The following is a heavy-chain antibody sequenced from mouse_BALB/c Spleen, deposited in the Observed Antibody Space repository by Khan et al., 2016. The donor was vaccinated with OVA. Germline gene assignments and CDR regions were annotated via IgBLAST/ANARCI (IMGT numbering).Heavy chain of an antibody. Sequence: QVQLKQSGPGLVAPSQSLSITCTVSGSSSSSYGVSWARQTPGKGLEWLGVIWSDGNTNYHSSLKSRLTITTDNSKSQVFLKLNSLQTDDTATYYCAIFFYGCDWFAYWGQGTLVTVSA. D-gene: IGHD2-2*01. CDR1: GSSSSSYG. J-gene: IGHJ3*01. CDR3: AIFFYGCDWFAY. CDR2: IWSDGNT. V-gene: IGHV2-3*01.